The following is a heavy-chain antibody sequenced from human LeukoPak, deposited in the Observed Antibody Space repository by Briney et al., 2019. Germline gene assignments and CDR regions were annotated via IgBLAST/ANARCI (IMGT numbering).Heavy chain of an antibody. V-gene: IGHV5-10-1*01. CDR3: ARRGRSSSNFDF. D-gene: IGHD6-6*01. CDR1: GYIFTSYW. CDR2: IDPTDSYT. Sequence: GESLRISCKGSGYIFTSYWITWVRQMLGKGLEWMGMIDPTDSYTNYSPSFQGHVTISTDKSISTAYLQWSSLKASDTAIYYCARRGRSSSNFDFWGQGTLVTVSS. J-gene: IGHJ4*02.